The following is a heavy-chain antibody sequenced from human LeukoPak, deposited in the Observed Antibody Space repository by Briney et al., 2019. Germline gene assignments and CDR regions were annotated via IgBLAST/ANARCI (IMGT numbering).Heavy chain of an antibody. CDR1: GYTFTSYD. Sequence: AAVKVSCKASGYTFTSYDINWVRQATGQGLEWMGWMNPNSGNTGYAQKFHHRVTMTRNTSISTAYMELSSLSSEDTAVYYCARGRYRPPPAAGRLGYWGQGTLVTVSS. V-gene: IGHV1-8*01. CDR3: ARGRYRPPPAAGRLGY. D-gene: IGHD6-13*01. J-gene: IGHJ4*02. CDR2: MNPNSGNT.